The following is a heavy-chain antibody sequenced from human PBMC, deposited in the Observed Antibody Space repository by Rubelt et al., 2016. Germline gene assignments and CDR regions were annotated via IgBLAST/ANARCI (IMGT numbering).Heavy chain of an antibody. V-gene: IGHV3-21*06. CDR3: ARDAGGDWNWFDP. CDR2: ISGSSNYL. Sequence: SRGGLVQPGGSLRVSCAASGFTFSAYRMNWVRQAPGKGLEWVSSISGSSNYLYYADSVKGRFTVSRDNAKNSVYLQMNSLRAEDTAVYYCARDAGGDWNWFDPWGQGTLVTVSS. CDR1: GFTFSAYR. J-gene: IGHJ5*02. D-gene: IGHD2-21*01.